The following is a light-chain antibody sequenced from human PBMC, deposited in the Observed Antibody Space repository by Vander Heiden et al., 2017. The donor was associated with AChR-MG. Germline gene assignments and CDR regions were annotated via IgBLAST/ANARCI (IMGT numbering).Light chain of an antibody. CDR2: GAS. Sequence: EIVLTQSPGTLSLSPGERATLSCRASQSVTNSYLAWYQQKPGQAPRLLMYGASSRATGIPDRFSGSGSGTDFTLTISRLEPEDFAVYYCQQDGVSPKTFGQGTKVEIK. CDR1: QSVTNSY. J-gene: IGKJ1*01. V-gene: IGKV3-20*01. CDR3: QQDGVSPKT.